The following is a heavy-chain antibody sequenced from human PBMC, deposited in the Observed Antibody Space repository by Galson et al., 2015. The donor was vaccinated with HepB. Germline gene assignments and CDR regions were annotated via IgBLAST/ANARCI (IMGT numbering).Heavy chain of an antibody. Sequence: SLRLSCAASGFTFTTYWMAWVRQAPGKGLEWVANIKQDGSQKYYLDSVKGRFTISRDNAKDSVYLQMKTLRAEDTAMYYCARLSGGGGSNWFDPWGQGTLATVSS. J-gene: IGHJ5*02. CDR1: GFTFTTYW. D-gene: IGHD3-10*01. CDR2: IKQDGSQK. CDR3: ARLSGGGGSNWFDP. V-gene: IGHV3-7*03.